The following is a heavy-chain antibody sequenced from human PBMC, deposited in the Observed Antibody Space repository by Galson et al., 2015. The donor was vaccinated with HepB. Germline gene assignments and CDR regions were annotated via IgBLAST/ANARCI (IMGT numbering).Heavy chain of an antibody. V-gene: IGHV1-46*01. D-gene: IGHD6-13*01. CDR3: ASWQQLFPFNYYYGMDV. CDR2: INPSGGST. CDR1: GYTFTSYY. J-gene: IGHJ6*02. Sequence: SVKVSCKASGYTFTSYYMHWVRQAPGQGLEWMGIINPSGGSTSYAQKFQGRVTMTRDTSTSTVYMELSSLRSEDTAVYYCASWQQLFPFNYYYGMDVWGQGTTVTVSS.